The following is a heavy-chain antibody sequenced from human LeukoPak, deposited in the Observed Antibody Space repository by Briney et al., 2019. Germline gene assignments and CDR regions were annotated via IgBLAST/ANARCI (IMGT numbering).Heavy chain of an antibody. CDR2: IYYSGST. J-gene: IGHJ4*02. CDR3: ARALEWLPKFDY. V-gene: IGHV4-31*03. Sequence: SQTLSLTCTVSGGSISSGGYYWSWIRQHPGKGLEWSGYIYYSGSTYYNPSLKSRVTISVDTSKNQFSLKLSSVTAADTAVYYCARALEWLPKFDYWGQGTLVTVSS. CDR1: GGSISSGGYY. D-gene: IGHD3-3*01.